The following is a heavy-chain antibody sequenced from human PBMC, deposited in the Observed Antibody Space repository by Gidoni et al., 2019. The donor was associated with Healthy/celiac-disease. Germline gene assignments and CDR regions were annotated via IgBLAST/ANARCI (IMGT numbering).Heavy chain of an antibody. J-gene: IGHJ4*02. V-gene: IGHV3-15*01. CDR2: IKSKTDGGTT. CDR3: TTGSWDAATRYYFDY. CDR1: FSNAW. Sequence: FSNAWMSWVRQAPGKGLEWVGRIKSKTDGGTTDYAAPVKGRFTISRDDSKNTLYLQMNSLKTEDTAVYYCTTGSWDAATRYYFDYWGQGTLVTVSS. D-gene: IGHD3-10*01.